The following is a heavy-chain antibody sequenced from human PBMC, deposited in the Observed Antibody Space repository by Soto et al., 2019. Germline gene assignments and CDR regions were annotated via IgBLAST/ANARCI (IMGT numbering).Heavy chain of an antibody. V-gene: IGHV4-59*01. J-gene: IGHJ5*02. CDR2: IYYSGST. Sequence: SETLSLTCTVSGGSISSYYWNWIRQPPGKGLEWIGYIYYSGSTKYNPSLKSQVTISVDTSKNQFSLKLSSVTAADTAVYYCARDRLANWFDHWGQGTLVTV. D-gene: IGHD3-9*01. CDR3: ARDRLANWFDH. CDR1: GGSISSYY.